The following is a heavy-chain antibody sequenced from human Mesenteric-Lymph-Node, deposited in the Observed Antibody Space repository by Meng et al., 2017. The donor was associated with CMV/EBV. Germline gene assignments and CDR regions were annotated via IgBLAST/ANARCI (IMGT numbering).Heavy chain of an antibody. V-gene: IGHV4-4*02. CDR2: IYHSGGI. J-gene: IGHJ6*02. CDR1: GGSISSSNW. Sequence: GSLRLSCAVSGGSISSSNWWSWVRQPRGKGREWIGEIYHSGGINYNPSLKSRVTISVDTSKNQFSLKLSSVTAADTSVSYCTRVCTIFGVVIRGCYYYYSMDVWGQGTTVTVSS. D-gene: IGHD3-3*01. CDR3: TRVCTIFGVVIRGCYYYYSMDV.